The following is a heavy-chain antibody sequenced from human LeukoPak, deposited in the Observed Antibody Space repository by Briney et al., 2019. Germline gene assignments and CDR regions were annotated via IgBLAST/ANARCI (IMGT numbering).Heavy chain of an antibody. J-gene: IGHJ6*03. D-gene: IGHD2-21*02. CDR3: ARGDAYYYYYMDV. CDR2: IIPIFGTA. Sequence: SVKVSWKASGGTFSSYAISWVRQAPGQGLEWMGGIIPIFGTANYAQKFQGRVTITTDESTSTAYMELSSLRSEDTAVYYCARGDAYYYYYMDVWGKGTTVTVSS. CDR1: GGTFSSYA. V-gene: IGHV1-69*05.